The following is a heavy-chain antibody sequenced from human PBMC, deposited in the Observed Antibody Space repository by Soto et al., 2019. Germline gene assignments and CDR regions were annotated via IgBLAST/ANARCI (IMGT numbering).Heavy chain of an antibody. CDR2: FYDSGST. CDR1: GGSVSSGSFY. D-gene: IGHD6-6*01. Sequence: SETLSLTCTVSGGSVSSGSFYWSWIRRPPGKGLEWIGYFYDSGSTNYNPSLRSRVTMSVDTSKNQFYLKLSSVTAADTAVYYCAAPAPQAPNYYYAMDVWGQGTKVTVSS. CDR3: AAPAPQAPNYYYAMDV. J-gene: IGHJ6*02. V-gene: IGHV4-61*01.